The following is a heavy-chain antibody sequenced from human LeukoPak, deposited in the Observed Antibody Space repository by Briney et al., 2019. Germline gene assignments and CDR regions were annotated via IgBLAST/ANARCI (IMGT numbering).Heavy chain of an antibody. CDR2: INPNSGGT. Sequence: GASVKVSCKASGYTFTGYYMHWVRQAPGQGLERMGRINPNSGGTNYAQKFQGRVTVTRDTSINTAYMDLSRLRSDDTAVYYCARGRNSVYYFNVVAPSYFDYWGQGTLVTVSS. CDR3: ARGRNSVYYFNVVAPSYFDY. D-gene: IGHD3-22*01. V-gene: IGHV1-2*06. CDR1: GYTFTGYY. J-gene: IGHJ4*02.